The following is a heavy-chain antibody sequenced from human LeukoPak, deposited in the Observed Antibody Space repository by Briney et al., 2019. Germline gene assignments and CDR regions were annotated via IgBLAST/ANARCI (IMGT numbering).Heavy chain of an antibody. Sequence: SETLSLTCTVSGGSISSYYWSWIRQPPGKGLEWIGSIYYSGSTYYNPSLKSRVTISVDTSKNQFSLKLSSVTAADTAVYYCARDYYGSGYWYFDLWGRGTLVTVSS. V-gene: IGHV4-59*01. CDR2: IYYSGST. D-gene: IGHD3-10*01. J-gene: IGHJ2*01. CDR1: GGSISSYY. CDR3: ARDYYGSGYWYFDL.